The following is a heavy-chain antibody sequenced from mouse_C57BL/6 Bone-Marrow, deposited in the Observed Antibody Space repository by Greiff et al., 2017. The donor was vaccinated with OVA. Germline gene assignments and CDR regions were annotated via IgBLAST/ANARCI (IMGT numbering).Heavy chain of an antibody. J-gene: IGHJ2*01. CDR1: GYSITSGYY. V-gene: IGHV3-6*01. CDR2: ISYDGSN. Sequence: EVQVVESGPGLVKPSQSLSLTCSVTGYSITSGYYWNWIRQFPGNKLEWMGYISYDGSNNYNPSLKNRISITPDTSKNQFFLKLNSVTTEDTATYYCASQGGYFFDYWGQGTTLTVSS. CDR3: ASQGGYFFDY.